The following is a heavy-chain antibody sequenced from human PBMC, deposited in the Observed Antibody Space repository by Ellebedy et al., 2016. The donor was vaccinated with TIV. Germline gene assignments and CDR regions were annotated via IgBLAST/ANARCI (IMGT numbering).Heavy chain of an antibody. Sequence: AASVKVSCKASGGTFSSYAISWVRQAPGQGLEWMGRIIPILGIANYAQKFQGRVTITADKSTSTAYMELSSLRSEDTAVYYCARVNTGRRYYDSSGYEFDYWGQGTLVTVSS. CDR2: IIPILGIA. J-gene: IGHJ4*02. CDR3: ARVNTGRRYYDSSGYEFDY. D-gene: IGHD3-22*01. CDR1: GGTFSSYA. V-gene: IGHV1-69*04.